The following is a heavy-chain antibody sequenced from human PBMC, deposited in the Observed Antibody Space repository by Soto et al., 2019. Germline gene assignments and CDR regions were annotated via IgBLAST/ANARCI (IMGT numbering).Heavy chain of an antibody. CDR1: GFTFSSYA. Sequence: EVQLLESGGGLVQPGGSLRLSCAASGFTFSSYAMWWVGQAPGKGLECVSAISGGGETTYYGDSVKGRVTISRDNSKNTLYLQMNSLRAEDTSVYYCASNSGSGSYVSYRWGKGTLVTVSS. CDR3: ASNSGSGSYVSYR. J-gene: IGHJ4*02. D-gene: IGHD3-10*01. CDR2: ISGGGETT. V-gene: IGHV3-23*01.